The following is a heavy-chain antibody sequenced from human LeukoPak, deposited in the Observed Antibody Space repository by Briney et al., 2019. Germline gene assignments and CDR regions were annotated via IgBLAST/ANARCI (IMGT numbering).Heavy chain of an antibody. J-gene: IGHJ6*02. D-gene: IGHD2-2*01. CDR2: INPSGGST. CDR1: GYTFTSYY. Sequence: VASVKVSCKASGYTFTSYYMRWVRQAPGQGLEWMGIINPSGGSTSYAQKFQGRVTMTRDTSTSTVYMELSSLRSDDTAVYYCARELDCSSTSCYPQLDYYYGMDVWGQGTTVTVSS. CDR3: ARELDCSSTSCYPQLDYYYGMDV. V-gene: IGHV1-46*01.